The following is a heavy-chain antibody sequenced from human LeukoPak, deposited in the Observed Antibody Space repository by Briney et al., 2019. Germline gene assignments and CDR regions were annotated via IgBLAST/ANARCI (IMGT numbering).Heavy chain of an antibody. CDR3: ASAAGPFDN. J-gene: IGHJ4*02. Sequence: GGSLRLSCAASGFTVSSNYMSWVRQAPGKGLEWVAVIWYDGSNKYYADSVKGRFTISRDNSENTLYLQMNSLRAEDTAVYYCASAAGPFDNWGQGTLVTVSS. CDR2: IWYDGSNK. V-gene: IGHV3-33*08. D-gene: IGHD6-13*01. CDR1: GFTVSSNY.